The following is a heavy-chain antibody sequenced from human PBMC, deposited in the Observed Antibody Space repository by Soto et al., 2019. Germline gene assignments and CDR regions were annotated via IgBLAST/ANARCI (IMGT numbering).Heavy chain of an antibody. CDR1: GFTFSSYG. Sequence: QVQLVESGGGVVQPGRSLRLSCAASGFTFSSYGMHWVRQAPGKGLEWVAVISYDGSNKYYADSVKGRFTISRDNSKNTLYLQMNSLRAEDTAVYYCAKDKNGTDVWGQGTTVTVSS. V-gene: IGHV3-30*18. CDR2: ISYDGSNK. CDR3: AKDKNGTDV. J-gene: IGHJ6*02.